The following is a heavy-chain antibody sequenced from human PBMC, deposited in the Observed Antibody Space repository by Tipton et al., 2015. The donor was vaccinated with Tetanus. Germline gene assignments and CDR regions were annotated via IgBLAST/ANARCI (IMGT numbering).Heavy chain of an antibody. V-gene: IGHV1-46*01. CDR1: GNTFTTYY. D-gene: IGHD1-7*01. CDR2: VDARGGST. Sequence: QVQLVQSGAEVKKPGATVRISCKASGNTFTTYYMSWVRQAPGQGLEWMGKVDARGGSTTYAREFQGRVTMTRDMSTSTFYMELSSLTSDDTAVYFCARGHSPLYNWNFGYFDFWGQGTLVTVSS. CDR3: ARGHSPLYNWNFGYFDF. J-gene: IGHJ4*02.